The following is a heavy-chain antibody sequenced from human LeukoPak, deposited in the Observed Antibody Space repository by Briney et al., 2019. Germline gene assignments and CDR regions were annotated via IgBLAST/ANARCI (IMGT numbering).Heavy chain of an antibody. D-gene: IGHD3-16*01. J-gene: IGHJ4*02. CDR1: GFTVSTYG. Sequence: GGSLRLSCAASGFTVSTYGMSWVRQAPGKGLEFVSRISGSGGSTYCADSVEGRFTISRDNSENTLYLQMNSLRADDTAVYYCAVLGQLGMGGQGTLVTVSS. CDR2: ISGSGGST. V-gene: IGHV3-23*01. CDR3: AVLGQLGM.